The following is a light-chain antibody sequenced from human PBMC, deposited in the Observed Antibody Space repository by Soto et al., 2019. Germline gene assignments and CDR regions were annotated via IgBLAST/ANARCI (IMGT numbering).Light chain of an antibody. Sequence: QTVVTQEPSFSVSPGGTVTLTCGLSSGSVSTSYYPSWYQQTPGQAPRTLIYSTNTRSSGVPDCFSCSILGNKAALTITGAQSDDESDYYSVLYMGSGEVFGTGTKLTVL. V-gene: IGLV8-61*02. CDR1: SGSVSTSYY. CDR2: STN. J-gene: IGLJ1*01. CDR3: VLYMGSGEV.